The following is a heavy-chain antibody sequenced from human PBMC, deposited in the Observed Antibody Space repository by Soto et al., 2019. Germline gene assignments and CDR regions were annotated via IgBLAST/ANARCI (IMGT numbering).Heavy chain of an antibody. V-gene: IGHV3-64D*08. CDR3: VNHGSHWNDHFGMDV. Sequence: GGSLRLSCSASGFTFSSYAMHWVRQAPGKGLEYVSAISSNGGSTYYADSVKGRFTISRDNSKNTLYLQMSSLRAEDTAVYYCVNHGSHWNDHFGMDVWGQGTTVTVSS. D-gene: IGHD1-1*01. CDR1: GFTFSSYA. J-gene: IGHJ6*02. CDR2: ISSNGGST.